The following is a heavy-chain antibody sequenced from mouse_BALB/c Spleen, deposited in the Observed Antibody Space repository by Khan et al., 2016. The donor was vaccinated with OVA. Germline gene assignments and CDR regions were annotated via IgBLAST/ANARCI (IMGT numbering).Heavy chain of an antibody. D-gene: IGHD2-14*01. CDR3: VRDGAYHRNDGWFAY. CDR2: INPSNGYS. CDR1: GYTFTSYT. Sequence: QVQLKESGAELARPGASVKMSCKASGYTFTSYTIHWIKPRPGQGLEWIGYINPSNGYSNYNQKFKDKVTLTADKSSTTAYMQLSSLTSDDSAVYNCVRDGAYHRNDGWFAYWGLGTLVTVSA. V-gene: IGHV1-4*01. J-gene: IGHJ3*01.